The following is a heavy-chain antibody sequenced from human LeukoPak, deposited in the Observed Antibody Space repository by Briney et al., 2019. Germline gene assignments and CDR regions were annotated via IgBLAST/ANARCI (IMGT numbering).Heavy chain of an antibody. J-gene: IGHJ4*02. Sequence: SETLSLTCSVSGDSMTSYYWSWIRQPPGKGMEWIGFVYYTGSTNYNPSLKSRVTILVDTSKNQFSLKLSSVTAADTAVYYCARQEGYSYGYIGFDNWGQGTLVTVSS. CDR2: VYYTGST. CDR1: GDSMTSYY. V-gene: IGHV4-59*08. D-gene: IGHD5-18*01. CDR3: ARQEGYSYGYIGFDN.